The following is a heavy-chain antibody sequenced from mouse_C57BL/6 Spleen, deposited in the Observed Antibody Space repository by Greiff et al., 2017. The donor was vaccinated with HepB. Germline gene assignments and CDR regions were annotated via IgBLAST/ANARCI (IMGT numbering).Heavy chain of an antibody. CDR2: INPNNGGT. CDR3: ARCPHYYAMDY. V-gene: IGHV1-26*01. CDR1: GYTFTDYY. J-gene: IGHJ4*01. Sequence: EVQLQQSGPELVKPGASVKISCKASGYTFTDYYMNWVKQSHGKSLEWIGDINPNNGGTSYNQKFKGKATLTVDKSSSTAYMELRSLTSEDSAVYYCARCPHYYAMDYWGQGTSVTVSS.